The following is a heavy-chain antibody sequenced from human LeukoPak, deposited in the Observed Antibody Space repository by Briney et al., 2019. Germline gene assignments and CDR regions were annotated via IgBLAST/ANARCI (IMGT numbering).Heavy chain of an antibody. J-gene: IGHJ4*02. D-gene: IGHD6-25*01. CDR1: GFTFSSYA. CDR2: ISGSGGST. V-gene: IGHV3-23*01. Sequence: GGSLRLSCAASGFTFSSYAMSWVRQAPGKGLEWVSAISGSGGSTYYADSVKGRFTIPRDNSKNTLYLQMNSLRAEDTAVYYCAKAEQRDYYFDYWGQGTLVTVSS. CDR3: AKAEQRDYYFDY.